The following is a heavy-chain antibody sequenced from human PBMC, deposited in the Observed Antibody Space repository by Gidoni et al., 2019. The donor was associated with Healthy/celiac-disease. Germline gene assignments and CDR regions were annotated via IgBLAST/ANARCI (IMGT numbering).Heavy chain of an antibody. CDR3: ARQTTAGYYDSSGYYPNWFDP. CDR1: GGSISSSSYY. V-gene: IGHV4-39*01. Sequence: QLQLQESGPGLVKPSETLSLTCTVSGGSISSSSYYWGWIRQPPGKGLEWVGSIYYSGSTYYNPSLKSRVTISVDTSKNQFSLKLSSVTAADTAVYYCARQTTAGYYDSSGYYPNWFDPWGQGTLVTVSS. CDR2: IYYSGST. D-gene: IGHD3-22*01. J-gene: IGHJ5*02.